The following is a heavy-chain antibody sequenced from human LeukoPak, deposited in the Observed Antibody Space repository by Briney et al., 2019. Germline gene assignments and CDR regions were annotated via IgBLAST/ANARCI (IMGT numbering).Heavy chain of an antibody. J-gene: IGHJ6*03. D-gene: IGHD3-10*01. V-gene: IGHV1-69*06. CDR3: ARARLLWFGEQCYLDV. CDR2: IIPIFGTA. Sequence: ASVKVSCKASGGTFSSYAVSWVRHAPGQGLEWMGRIIPIFGTANYAQKFQGRVTITADKSTSTAYMELSSLRSEDTAVYYCARARLLWFGEQCYLDVWGKGTTVTVSS. CDR1: GGTFSSYA.